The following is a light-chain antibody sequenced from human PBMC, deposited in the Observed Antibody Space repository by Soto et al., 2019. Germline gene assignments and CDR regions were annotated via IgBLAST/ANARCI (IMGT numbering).Light chain of an antibody. J-gene: IGKJ4*01. CDR2: GAS. CDR3: QQYNDWPLT. Sequence: EIVMTQSPATLSVSPGDGATLSCRASQSVDSNLAWYQQKPGQTPRLLMYGASTRPTGIPARFSGSGSGTEFTITIIILQSEDSAVYYGQQYNDWPLTFGGGTKVEIK. CDR1: QSVDSN. V-gene: IGKV3D-15*01.